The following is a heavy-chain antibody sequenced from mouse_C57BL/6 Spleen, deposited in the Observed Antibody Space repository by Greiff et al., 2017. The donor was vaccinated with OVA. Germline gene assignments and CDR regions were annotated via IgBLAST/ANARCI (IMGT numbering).Heavy chain of an antibody. D-gene: IGHD3-2*02. CDR3: ARTAQATFWFAY. V-gene: IGHV1-53*01. J-gene: IGHJ3*01. Sequence: QVQLQQPGPELVKPGASVKLSCKASGYTFTSYWLHWVKQRPGQGLEWLGNINPGNGGTNYNEKFKSKATLTVAKSSSTAYMQLSSLTSEDSAVYYCARTAQATFWFAYWGQGTLVTVSA. CDR1: GYTFTSYW. CDR2: INPGNGGT.